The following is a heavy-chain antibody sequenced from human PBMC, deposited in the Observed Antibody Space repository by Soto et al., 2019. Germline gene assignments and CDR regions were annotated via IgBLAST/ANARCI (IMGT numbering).Heavy chain of an antibody. V-gene: IGHV3-23*01. CDR3: AKNGVAARRRWFDP. CDR1: GFTFSSYA. CDR2: ISGSGGST. J-gene: IGHJ5*02. D-gene: IGHD6-6*01. Sequence: GGSLRLSCAASGFTFSSYAMSWVRQAPGKGLEWVSAISGSGGSTYYADSVKGRFTISRDNSKNTPYLQMNSLRAEDTAVYYCAKNGVAARRRWFDPWGQGTLVTVSS.